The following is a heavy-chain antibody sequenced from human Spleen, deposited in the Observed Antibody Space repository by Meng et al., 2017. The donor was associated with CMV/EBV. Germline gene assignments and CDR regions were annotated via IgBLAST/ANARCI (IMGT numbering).Heavy chain of an antibody. J-gene: IGHJ5*02. CDR2: IYTSGST. D-gene: IGHD2/OR15-2a*01. CDR1: VGSISSHY. Sequence: VERQESGPGVVKPSETLSLTCTGAVGSISSHYWSWIRQPAGKGLEWIGRIYTSGSTNYNPALKSRVTMSVDTSKNQFSLKLSSVTAADTAVYYCARDGVRWRYFNWFDPWGQGTLVTVSS. CDR3: ARDGVRWRYFNWFDP. V-gene: IGHV4-4*07.